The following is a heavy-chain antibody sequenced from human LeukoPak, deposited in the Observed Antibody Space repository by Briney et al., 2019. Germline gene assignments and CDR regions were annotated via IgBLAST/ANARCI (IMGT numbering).Heavy chain of an antibody. CDR2: ISSSTSTV. J-gene: IGHJ4*02. CDR1: GFIFSDYN. D-gene: IGHD2-15*01. Sequence: PGGSLRLSCAASGFIFSDYNIYWVRQAPGKGLEWVSYISSSTSTVHYADSVKGRFTISRDNSKNTLYLQMNSLRAEDTAVYYCAKDRSFRGYCSGGSCLSDYWGQRTLVTVSS. CDR3: AKDRSFRGYCSGGSCLSDY. V-gene: IGHV3-48*01.